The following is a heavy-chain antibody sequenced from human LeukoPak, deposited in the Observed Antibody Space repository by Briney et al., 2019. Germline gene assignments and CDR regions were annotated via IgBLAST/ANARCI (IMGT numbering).Heavy chain of an antibody. D-gene: IGHD3-16*02. V-gene: IGHV1-18*01. CDR3: ARGVHDYVWGSYRYMRFDY. CDR2: ISGYNGNT. J-gene: IGHJ4*02. Sequence: EASVTVSCKASGYTFTSYGISWVRQAPGQGLEWMGWISGYNGNTDYAQKLQGRVTMTTDTSTSTVYMELRSLRSDDTAVYYCARGVHDYVWGSYRYMRFDYWGQGTLVTVSS. CDR1: GYTFTSYG.